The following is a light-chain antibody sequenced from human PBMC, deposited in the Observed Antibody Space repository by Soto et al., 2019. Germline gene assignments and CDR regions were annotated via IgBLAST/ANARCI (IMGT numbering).Light chain of an antibody. V-gene: IGKV3-20*01. Sequence: EIVLTQSPGSLSLSPGERATLSCRASQDVSSSYLAWYQQKLGQAPRLLMYGTSNRATGIPDRFSGSGSGTDFTLTISRLEPEDFAVYYCQQYGSSPSTFGQGTRLEIK. CDR1: QDVSSSY. CDR2: GTS. CDR3: QQYGSSPST. J-gene: IGKJ5*01.